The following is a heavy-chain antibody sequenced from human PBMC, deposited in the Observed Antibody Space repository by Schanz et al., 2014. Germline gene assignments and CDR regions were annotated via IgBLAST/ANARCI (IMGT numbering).Heavy chain of an antibody. CDR3: ARKMKLGVYGGKGHDSLDI. V-gene: IGHV3-74*02. CDR1: GFTFSSHW. CDR2: INSVGSNT. J-gene: IGHJ3*02. Sequence: EVQLVESGGGLVQPGRSLRLSCAASGFTFSSHWMHWVRQDPGKGLVWVARINSVGSNTDYADSVTGRFTISRDNAKNTLYLQMNTLRAEDTAVYYCARKMKLGVYGGKGHDSLDIWGQGTMGTVSS. D-gene: IGHD4-17*01.